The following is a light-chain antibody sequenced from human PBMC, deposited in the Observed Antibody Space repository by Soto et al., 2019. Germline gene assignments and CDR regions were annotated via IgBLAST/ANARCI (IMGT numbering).Light chain of an antibody. CDR2: GAS. Sequence: GMTQSPATLSVSPGDRATLSCRASQSVSSNLAWYQQRPGQAPRLLIYGASTRATGIPARFSGSGSGTEFTLTITSLQSEDFAVYYCQQYYNWPWTFGQGTKVDI. J-gene: IGKJ1*01. V-gene: IGKV3-15*01. CDR1: QSVSSN. CDR3: QQYYNWPWT.